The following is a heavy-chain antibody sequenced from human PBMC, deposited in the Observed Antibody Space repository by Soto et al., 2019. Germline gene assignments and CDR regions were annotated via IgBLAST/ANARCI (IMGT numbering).Heavy chain of an antibody. J-gene: IGHJ3*02. V-gene: IGHV1-8*01. Sequence: ASVKVSCKASGYTFTSYDINWVRQATGQGLEWMGWMNPNSGNTGYAQKFQGRVTMTRNTSISTAYMELSSLRSEDTAVYYCARPYYDFWSGPPDAFDIWGQGTMVTVSS. CDR2: MNPNSGNT. D-gene: IGHD3-3*01. CDR3: ARPYYDFWSGPPDAFDI. CDR1: GYTFTSYD.